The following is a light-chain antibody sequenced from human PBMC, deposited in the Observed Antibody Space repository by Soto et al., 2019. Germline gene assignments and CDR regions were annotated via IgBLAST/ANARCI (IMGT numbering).Light chain of an antibody. CDR2: LNSDGGH. CDR3: QTWGSGIQV. V-gene: IGLV4-69*02. CDR1: SGHNNFA. J-gene: IGLJ3*02. Sequence: QPVLTQPPSASASLGASVKLTCTLSSGHNNFAVAWHQQHPDKSPRLLMTLNSDGGHNKADGIPDRFTGSSSGAERFLTISSLQSEDEADYYCQTWGSGIQVFGGGTKLTVL.